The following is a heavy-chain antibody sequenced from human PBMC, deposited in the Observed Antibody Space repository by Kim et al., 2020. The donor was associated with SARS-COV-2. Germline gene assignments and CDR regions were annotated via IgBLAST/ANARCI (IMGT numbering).Heavy chain of an antibody. V-gene: IGHV3-15*01. J-gene: IGHJ4*02. CDR3: TTDSRLSYYDSSGYFHY. D-gene: IGHD3-22*01. CDR2: IKSKTDGGTT. Sequence: GGSLRLSCAASGFTFSNAWMSWVRQAPGKGLEWVGRIKSKTDGGTTDYAAPVKGRFTISRDDSKNTLYLQMNSLKTEDTAVYYCTTDSRLSYYDSSGYFHYWGQGTLVTVSS. CDR1: GFTFSNAW.